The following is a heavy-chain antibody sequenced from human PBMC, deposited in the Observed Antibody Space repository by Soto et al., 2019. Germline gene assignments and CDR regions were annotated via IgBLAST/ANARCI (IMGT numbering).Heavy chain of an antibody. V-gene: IGHV3-48*01. J-gene: IGHJ6*02. CDR1: GFTLSDYN. CDR2: INKFSSFI. D-gene: IGHD3-10*01. CDR3: ARDGGRGYDMAV. Sequence: EVQLVESGGGLVQPGGSLRLSCTTSGFTLSDYNMDWVRQAPGKGLEWVSYINKFSSFIHYADSVKGRFSLLTGIAGNALVPQMTRMIAGESAVYFCARDGGRGYDMAVWGQGTTVTVSS.